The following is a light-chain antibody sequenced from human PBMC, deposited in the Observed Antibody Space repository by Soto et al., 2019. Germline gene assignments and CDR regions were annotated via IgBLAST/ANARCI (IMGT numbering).Light chain of an antibody. J-gene: IGLJ1*01. Sequence: QSALTQPPSVSGAPGQRVTISCTGSSSNIGAGYDVHWYQQLPGTAPKLLIYGNSNRPSRVPDRFSGSKSGTSASPAITGLNAEDEADYYCQSYDSSLSGSSVFGTGTKLTVL. V-gene: IGLV1-40*01. CDR2: GNS. CDR3: QSYDSSLSGSSV. CDR1: SSNIGAGYD.